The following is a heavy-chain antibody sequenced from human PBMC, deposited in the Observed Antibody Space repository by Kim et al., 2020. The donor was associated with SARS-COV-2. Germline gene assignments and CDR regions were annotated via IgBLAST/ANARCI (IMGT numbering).Heavy chain of an antibody. V-gene: IGHV3-11*05. CDR1: GFIFSDYY. CDR2: ISDSSTYT. Sequence: GGSLRLSCATSGFIFSDYYMTWIRQAPGEGLEWVSYISDSSTYTNYADSVKGRFTISRDDAKKSVHLQMNSLRADDTAVYYCARVALVVRGVFDYWGRGILVTVSS. CDR3: ARVALVVRGVFDY. D-gene: IGHD3-10*01. J-gene: IGHJ4*02.